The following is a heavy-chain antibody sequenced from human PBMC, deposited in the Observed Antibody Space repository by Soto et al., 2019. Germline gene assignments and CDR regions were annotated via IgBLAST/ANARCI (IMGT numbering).Heavy chain of an antibody. CDR3: ASQSTVTTPYFDY. Sequence: LPETLSLTCAVYGGSFSGYYWSWIRQPPGKGLEWIGEINHSGSTNYNPSLKSRVTISVDTSKNQFSLKLSSVTAADTAVYYCASQSTVTTPYFDYWGQGTLVTVSS. CDR1: GGSFSGYY. CDR2: INHSGST. D-gene: IGHD4-17*01. V-gene: IGHV4-34*01. J-gene: IGHJ4*02.